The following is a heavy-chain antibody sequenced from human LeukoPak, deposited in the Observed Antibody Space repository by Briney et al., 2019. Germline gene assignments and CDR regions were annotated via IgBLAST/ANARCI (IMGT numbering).Heavy chain of an antibody. Sequence: PSETLSLTCTVSGGSISTYYWSWIRQPPGKGLEWIGHIYYSGSTNYNPSLKSRVTISVDTSKSQFSLKLSSVTAADTAVYYCAKGYDFWSGYYYYHYGMDVWGHGTTVTVSS. CDR3: AKGYDFWSGYYYYHYGMDV. V-gene: IGHV4-59*01. CDR2: IYYSGST. D-gene: IGHD3-3*01. J-gene: IGHJ6*02. CDR1: GGSISTYY.